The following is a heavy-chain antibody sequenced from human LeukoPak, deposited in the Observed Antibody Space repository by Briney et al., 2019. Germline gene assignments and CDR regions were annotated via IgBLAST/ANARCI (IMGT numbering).Heavy chain of an antibody. J-gene: IGHJ4*02. CDR3: ARDPLGTRPGFDY. Sequence: GRSLRLSCAASGFTFSSYAMHWVRQAPGKGLEWVAVISYDGSNKYYADSVKGRFTISRDNSKNTLYLQMNSLRAEDTAVYYCARDPLGTRPGFDYWGQGTLVTVS. V-gene: IGHV3-30*04. D-gene: IGHD1-1*01. CDR2: ISYDGSNK. CDR1: GFTFSSYA.